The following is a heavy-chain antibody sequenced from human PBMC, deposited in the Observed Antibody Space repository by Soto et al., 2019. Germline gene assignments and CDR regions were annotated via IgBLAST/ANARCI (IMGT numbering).Heavy chain of an antibody. Sequence: SETLSLTCTVSGGSMSSEGYFWDWIRQPPGKGLEWIGTVHSTGGTYYSPSLRSRVTISVDTSKNLFSLKMTSASATDTAVYFCAKREDSSRFGGLDIWGQGTAVTVSS. V-gene: IGHV4-39*01. D-gene: IGHD3-3*01. J-gene: IGHJ6*02. CDR1: GGSMSSEGYF. CDR3: AKREDSSRFGGLDI. CDR2: VHSTGGT.